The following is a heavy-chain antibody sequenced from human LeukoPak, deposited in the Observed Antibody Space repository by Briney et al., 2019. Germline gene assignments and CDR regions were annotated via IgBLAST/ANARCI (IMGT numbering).Heavy chain of an antibody. CDR1: GYTFTSYG. CDR3: ARGRDCSSTSCYTAPSRWFDS. V-gene: IGHV1-18*01. CDR2: ISAYNGNT. Sequence: ASVKVSCKASGYTFTSYGISWVRQAPGQGLEWMGWISAYNGNTNYAQKLQGRVTMTTDTSTSTAYMELRSLRSDDTAVYYCARGRDCSSTSCYTAPSRWFDSWGQGTLVTVSS. J-gene: IGHJ5*01. D-gene: IGHD2-2*02.